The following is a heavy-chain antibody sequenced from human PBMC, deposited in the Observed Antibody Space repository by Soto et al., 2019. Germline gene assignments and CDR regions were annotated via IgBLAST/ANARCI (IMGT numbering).Heavy chain of an antibody. CDR2: MNPNSGNT. Sequence: QVQLVQSGAEVKKPGASVKVSCKASGYTFASYDINWVRQATGQGLEWMGWMNPNSGNTGYAQKFQGRVTMTRNTSISTAYMELISLRSEDTAVYYCARDRIASRPFHYDYGMDVWGQGTTVTVSS. J-gene: IGHJ6*02. D-gene: IGHD6-6*01. V-gene: IGHV1-8*01. CDR1: GYTFASYD. CDR3: ARDRIASRPFHYDYGMDV.